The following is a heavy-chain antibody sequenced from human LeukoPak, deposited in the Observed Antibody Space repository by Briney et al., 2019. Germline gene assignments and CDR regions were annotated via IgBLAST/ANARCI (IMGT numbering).Heavy chain of an antibody. CDR3: ARDMGYGSGSYYTPDDWFDP. CDR2: ISSSGSTI. Sequence: MPGGSLRLSCAASGFTFSDYYMSRIRQAPGKGLEWVSYISSSGSTIYYADSVKGRFTISRDNAKNSLYLQMNSLRAEDTAVYYCARDMGYGSGSYYTPDDWFDPWGQGTLVTVSS. J-gene: IGHJ5*02. CDR1: GFTFSDYY. D-gene: IGHD3-10*01. V-gene: IGHV3-11*01.